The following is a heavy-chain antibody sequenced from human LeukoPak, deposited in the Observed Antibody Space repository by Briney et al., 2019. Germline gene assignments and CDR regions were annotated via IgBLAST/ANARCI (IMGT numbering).Heavy chain of an antibody. D-gene: IGHD5-24*01. CDR1: GFTFSSYE. J-gene: IGHJ3*02. CDR2: ISSSGSTI. V-gene: IGHV3-48*03. Sequence: PGGSLRLSCAASGFTFSSYEMNWVRQAPGKGLEWVSYISSSGSTIYYADSVKGRFTISRDNAENSLYLQMNSLRAEDTAVYYCARGGDGYNYGAFDIWGEGTMVTVSS. CDR3: ARGGDGYNYGAFDI.